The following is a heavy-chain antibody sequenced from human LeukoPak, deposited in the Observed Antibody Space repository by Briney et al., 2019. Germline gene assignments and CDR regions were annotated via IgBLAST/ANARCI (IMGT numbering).Heavy chain of an antibody. J-gene: IGHJ6*03. CDR1: GYTLTELS. CDR3: AKDRAAAALGGYYYMDV. V-gene: IGHV1-24*01. D-gene: IGHD6-13*01. CDR2: FDPEDGET. Sequence: ASVKVSCKVSGYTLTELSMHWVRQAPGKGLEWMGGFDPEDGETIYAQKFQGRVTMTEDTSTDTAYMELSSLRSEDTAVYYCAKDRAAAALGGYYYMDVWGKGTTVTVSS.